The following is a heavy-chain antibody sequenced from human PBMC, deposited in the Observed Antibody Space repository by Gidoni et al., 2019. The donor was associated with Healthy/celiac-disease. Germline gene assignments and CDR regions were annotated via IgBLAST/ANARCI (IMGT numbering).Heavy chain of an antibody. CDR2: FDPEDGET. Sequence: QVQLVQSGAEVKKPGASVKVSCKVSGYTHTDLSMPWVRQAPGKGLEWMGGFDPEDGETIYAQKFQGRVTMTEDTSTDTAYMELSSLRSEDTAVYYCATPGGYSSSWWVSTTFDYWGQGTLVTVSS. CDR1: GYTHTDLS. V-gene: IGHV1-24*01. D-gene: IGHD6-13*01. CDR3: ATPGGYSSSWWVSTTFDY. J-gene: IGHJ4*02.